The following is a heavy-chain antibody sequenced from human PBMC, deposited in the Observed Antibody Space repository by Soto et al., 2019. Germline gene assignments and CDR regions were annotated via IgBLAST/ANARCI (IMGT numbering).Heavy chain of an antibody. CDR3: ARDIPQNWFDA. D-gene: IGHD2-21*01. J-gene: IGHJ5*02. Sequence: QLVESGGGLVQPGGSLRISCAASGSTFGSYWMHWVRQAPGKGLVLLSRIDDDGSAVYADSVKGRITTSRDNAKTTLYLQMNSLRDEDTAVYCCARDIPQNWFDAWGQGTLVTVSS. CDR1: GSTFGSYW. CDR2: IDDDGSA. V-gene: IGHV3-74*01.